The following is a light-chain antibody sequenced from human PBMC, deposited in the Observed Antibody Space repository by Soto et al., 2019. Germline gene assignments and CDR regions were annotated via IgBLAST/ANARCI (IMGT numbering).Light chain of an antibody. CDR3: CSYTSRRSPWA. CDR1: SSDVGGYNY. CDR2: DVS. V-gene: IGLV2-14*03. Sequence: QSVLTQPASVSGSPGQSITISCTGTSSDVGGYNYVSWYQQHPGKAPKLMIYDVSDRPSGVSNRFSASKSGNTASLTISGFHAVDEADYYCCSYTSRRSPWALGGGAKV. J-gene: IGLJ3*02.